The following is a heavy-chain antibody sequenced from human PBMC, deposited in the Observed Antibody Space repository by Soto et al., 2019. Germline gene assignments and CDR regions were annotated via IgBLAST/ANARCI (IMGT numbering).Heavy chain of an antibody. CDR3: ARAELAVAGRYYYYGMDV. CDR2: ISSSSSNI. Sequence: PGGSLRLSCAASGFTFSSYSMNWVRQAPGKGLEWVSYISSSSSNIYYADSVKGRFTISRDNAKNSLYLQMNSLRAEDTAVYYCARAELAVAGRYYYYGMDVWGQGTTVTVSS. J-gene: IGHJ6*02. V-gene: IGHV3-21*01. CDR1: GFTFSSYS. D-gene: IGHD6-19*01.